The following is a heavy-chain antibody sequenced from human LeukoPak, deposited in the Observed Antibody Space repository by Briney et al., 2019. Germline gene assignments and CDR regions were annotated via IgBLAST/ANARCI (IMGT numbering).Heavy chain of an antibody. CDR1: GYTFSSYD. CDR3: GRDRGGTSGWSPVGY. V-gene: IGHV1-8*03. Sequence: GASVKVSCKASGYTFSSYDINWVRQATGQGLEWMGWMNPKRGNTGYAHKFQGRVTITRNTSITTAYMELNSLRGEDTAVYYCGRDRGGTSGWSPVGYWGQGTLVTVSS. J-gene: IGHJ4*02. CDR2: MNPKRGNT. D-gene: IGHD6-19*01.